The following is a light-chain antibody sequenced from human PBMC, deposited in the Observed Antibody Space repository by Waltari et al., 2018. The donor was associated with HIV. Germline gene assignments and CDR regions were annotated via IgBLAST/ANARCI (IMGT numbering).Light chain of an antibody. CDR3: ATWDDSLSGLWV. J-gene: IGLJ3*02. CDR1: SSNHGSSY. Sequence: QSVLTQPPSASGTPGQRVTISCSRLSSNHGSSYVYWYQPLPGTGPKPPIDRNNPRPSGVPDRFSGSKSGTSASLAISGLRSEDEGDYYCATWDDSLSGLWVFGGGTKLTVL. CDR2: RNN. V-gene: IGLV1-47*01.